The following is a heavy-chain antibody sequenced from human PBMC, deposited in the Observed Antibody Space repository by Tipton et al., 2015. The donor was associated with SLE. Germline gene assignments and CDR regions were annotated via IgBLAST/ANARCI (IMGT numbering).Heavy chain of an antibody. CDR1: GFTFSTYA. Sequence: GSLRLSCAASGFTFSTYAMSWVRQAPGKGLEWVSVIYSGGSTKHYADSVKGRFTISRDNDKNSVYLQMNSLRVEDSAVYYCARNSRPYYDWKIGGWTFDPWGQGTLVLVSS. CDR2: IYSGGSTK. CDR3: ARNSRPYYDWKIGGWTFDP. J-gene: IGHJ5*02. V-gene: IGHV3-23*03. D-gene: IGHD3-22*01.